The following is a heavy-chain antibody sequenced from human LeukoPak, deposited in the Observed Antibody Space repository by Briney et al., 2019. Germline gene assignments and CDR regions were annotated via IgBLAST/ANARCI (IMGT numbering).Heavy chain of an antibody. D-gene: IGHD6-13*01. CDR3: ARVRVAAGMGL. CDR1: GYTFTSYY. V-gene: IGHV1-46*01. Sequence: ASVKVSCKASGYTFTSYYMHWVRQAPGQGLEWMGIINPSGGSTSYAQKFQGRVTMTRDMSTSTVYMELSSLRSEDTAVYYCARVRVAAGMGLWGQGTLVTVSS. J-gene: IGHJ4*02. CDR2: INPSGGST.